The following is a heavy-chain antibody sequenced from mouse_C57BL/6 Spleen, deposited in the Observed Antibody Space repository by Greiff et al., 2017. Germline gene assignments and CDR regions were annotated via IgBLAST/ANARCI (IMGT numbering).Heavy chain of an antibody. J-gene: IGHJ4*01. CDR3: AHTAGHSAMDY. CDR2: IDPSDSYT. V-gene: IGHV1-69*01. Sequence: VQLQQPGAELVMPGASVKLSCKASGYTFTSYWMHWVKQRPGQGLEWIGEIDPSDSYTNYNQKFKGKSTLTVDKSSRTAYMQLSSLTSEDSAVYYCAHTAGHSAMDYWGQGTSGTVSS. D-gene: IGHD3-2*02. CDR1: GYTFTSYW.